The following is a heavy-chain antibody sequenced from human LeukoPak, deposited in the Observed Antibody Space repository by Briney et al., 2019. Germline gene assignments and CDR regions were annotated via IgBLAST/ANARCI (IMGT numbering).Heavy chain of an antibody. J-gene: IGHJ6*03. V-gene: IGHV4-59*01. CDR3: ARFRSSTSAYYYYMDV. Sequence: SETLSLTCTVSGGSISSYYWSWIRQPPGKGLEWIGYIYYSGSTNYNPSLKSRVTISVGTSKNQFSLKLSSVTAADTAVYYCARFRSSTSAYYYYMDVWGKGTTVTVS. D-gene: IGHD2-2*01. CDR1: GGSISSYY. CDR2: IYYSGST.